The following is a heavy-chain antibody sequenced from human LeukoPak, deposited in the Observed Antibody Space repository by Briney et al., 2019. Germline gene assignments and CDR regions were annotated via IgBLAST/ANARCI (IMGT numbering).Heavy chain of an antibody. J-gene: IGHJ6*02. Sequence: GGSLRLSCAASGFTFSSYAMSWVRQAPGKGLEWVSAISGSGGSTYYADSVKGRFTISRDNSKNTLYLQMNNLRAEDTAVYYCAKSWNYYYYGMDVWGQGTTVTVSS. CDR1: GFTFSSYA. CDR3: AKSWNYYYYGMDV. V-gene: IGHV3-23*01. CDR2: ISGSGGST. D-gene: IGHD3-3*01.